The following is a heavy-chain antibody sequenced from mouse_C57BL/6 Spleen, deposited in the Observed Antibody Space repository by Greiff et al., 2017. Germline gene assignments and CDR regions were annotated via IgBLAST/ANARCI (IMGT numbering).Heavy chain of an antibody. Sequence: VQLQQSGPELVKPGASVKISCKASGYAFSSSWMNWVKQRPGKGLEWIGRIYPGDGDTNYNGKFKGKATLTADKSSSTAYMQLSSLTSEDSAVYFCAREEAYYSNYEFAYWGQGTLVTVSA. CDR1: GYAFSSSW. CDR2: IYPGDGDT. J-gene: IGHJ3*01. CDR3: AREEAYYSNYEFAY. V-gene: IGHV1-82*01. D-gene: IGHD2-5*01.